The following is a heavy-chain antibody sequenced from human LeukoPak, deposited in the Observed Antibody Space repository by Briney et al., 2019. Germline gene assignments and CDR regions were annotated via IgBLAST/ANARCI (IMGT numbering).Heavy chain of an antibody. CDR1: GDSITSNHYY. J-gene: IGHJ4*02. V-gene: IGHV4-39*01. D-gene: IGHD3-3*01. Sequence: PSETPSLTCTVSGDSITSNHYYWGWIRQPPGRGLEWIGSIDYRGNTYYNASLKTRVTISIDTSKNQFSLKLGSVTAADTAVYYCARVPLRFLEPFDYWGQGTLVTVSS. CDR2: IDYRGNT. CDR3: ARVPLRFLEPFDY.